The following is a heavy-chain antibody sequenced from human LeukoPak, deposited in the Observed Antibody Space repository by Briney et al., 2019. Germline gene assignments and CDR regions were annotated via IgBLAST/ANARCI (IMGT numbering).Heavy chain of an antibody. D-gene: IGHD2-2*01. V-gene: IGHV4-34*01. Sequence: SETLSLTCAVYGGSFSGYYWSWIRQPPGKGLEWIGEINHSGSTNYNPSLKSRVTISVDTSKNQFSLKLSSVTAADTAVYYCARVRVSGYCSSTSCYVNYYGMDVWGKGTTVTVSS. J-gene: IGHJ6*04. CDR2: INHSGST. CDR3: ARVRVSGYCSSTSCYVNYYGMDV. CDR1: GGSFSGYY.